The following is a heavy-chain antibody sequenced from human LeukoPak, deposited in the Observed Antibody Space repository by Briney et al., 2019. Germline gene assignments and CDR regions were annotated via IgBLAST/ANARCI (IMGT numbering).Heavy chain of an antibody. J-gene: IGHJ4*02. CDR1: GFTFSSYS. Sequence: GGSLRLSCAASGFTFSSYSMNWVRQAPGKGREWVSSISSSSSYIYYADSVKGRFTISRDNAKNSLYLQMNSLRAEDTAVYYCARDSDNEPLVPAAIGYWGQGTLVTVSS. D-gene: IGHD2-2*01. CDR2: ISSSSSYI. CDR3: ARDSDNEPLVPAAIGY. V-gene: IGHV3-21*01.